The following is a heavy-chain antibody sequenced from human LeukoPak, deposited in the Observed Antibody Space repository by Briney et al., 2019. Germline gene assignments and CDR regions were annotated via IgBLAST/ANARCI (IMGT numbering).Heavy chain of an antibody. CDR3: ARDGQYSSSWGDFDY. V-gene: IGHV1-46*01. Sequence: ASVKVSCKASGYSFTSNYIHWVRQAPGQGLEWMGMIYPRDGSTSYAQKFQGRVTMTRDTSTNTVYMELNSLISEDTAVYFCARDGQYSSSWGDFDYWGQGTLVTVS. D-gene: IGHD6-13*01. J-gene: IGHJ4*02. CDR2: IYPRDGST. CDR1: GYSFTSNY.